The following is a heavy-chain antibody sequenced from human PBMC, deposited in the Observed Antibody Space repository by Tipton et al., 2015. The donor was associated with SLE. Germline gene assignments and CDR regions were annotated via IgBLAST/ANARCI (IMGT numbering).Heavy chain of an antibody. Sequence: TLSLTCTVPGGSISSYYWSWIRQPPGKGLEWIGYIFYSGSTNYNPSLKSRVTISVDTSKNQFSLRLSSVTAADTAVYYCARKAKGGFDYWGQGTLVTVSS. CDR2: IFYSGST. CDR1: GGSISSYY. J-gene: IGHJ4*02. CDR3: ARKAKGGFDY. V-gene: IGHV4-59*08. D-gene: IGHD1-26*01.